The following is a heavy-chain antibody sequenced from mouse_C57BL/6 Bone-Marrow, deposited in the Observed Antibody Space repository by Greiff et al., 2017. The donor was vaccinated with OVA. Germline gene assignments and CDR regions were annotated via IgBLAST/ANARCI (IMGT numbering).Heavy chain of an antibody. CDR3: ARRCPTTYAMDY. CDR2: IDPSDSET. J-gene: IGHJ4*01. V-gene: IGHV1-52*01. D-gene: IGHD1-1*01. CDR1: GYTFTSSW. Sequence: VQLQQPGAELVRPGSSVKLSCKASGYTFTSSWMNWVKQRPIQGLEWIGNIDPSDSETHYNQKFKDKATLTVDKSSSTAYMQLSSLTSEDSAFEFCARRCPTTYAMDYWGQGTSVTVSS.